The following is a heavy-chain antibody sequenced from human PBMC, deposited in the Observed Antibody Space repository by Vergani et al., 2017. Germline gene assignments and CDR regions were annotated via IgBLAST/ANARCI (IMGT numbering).Heavy chain of an antibody. Sequence: QVQLVESGGGLVKPGGSLRLSCAASGFTFSDYYMSWIRQAPGKGLEWVSSISSSSSYIYYADSVKGRFTISRDNAKNSLYLQMNSLRAEDTAVYYCAREANLRFLEWLLSDAFDIWGQGTMVTVSS. CDR1: GFTFSDYY. J-gene: IGHJ3*02. CDR2: ISSSSSYI. D-gene: IGHD3-3*01. V-gene: IGHV3-11*06. CDR3: AREANLRFLEWLLSDAFDI.